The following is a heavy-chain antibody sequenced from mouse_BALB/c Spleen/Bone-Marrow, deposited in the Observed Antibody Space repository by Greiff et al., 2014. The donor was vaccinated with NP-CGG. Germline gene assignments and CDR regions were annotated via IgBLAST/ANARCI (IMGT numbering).Heavy chain of an antibody. J-gene: IGHJ2*01. V-gene: IGHV5-17*02. Sequence: EVHLVESGGGLVQPGGSRKLSCAASGFTFSSFGMHWFRQAPEKGLEWVAYISSGSSTIYYADTVMGRFTISRDNPKNTLFLQMPSLRSEDTAMYYCARSGSSSGYFDYWGQGTTLTVSS. CDR2: ISSGSSTI. D-gene: IGHD1-1*01. CDR1: GFTFSSFG. CDR3: ARSGSSSGYFDY.